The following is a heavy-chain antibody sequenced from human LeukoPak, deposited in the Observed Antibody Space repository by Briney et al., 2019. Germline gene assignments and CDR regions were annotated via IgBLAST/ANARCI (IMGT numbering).Heavy chain of an antibody. Sequence: PGGSLRLSCAASGFTFSSYGMHWVRQAPGKGLEWVAFIRYDGSSKYYADSVEGRFTISRDNSKNTLYLQMNSLRAEDTAVYYCAKDTGGYPYYFDYWGQGTLVTVSS. CDR1: GFTFSSYG. J-gene: IGHJ4*02. D-gene: IGHD3-10*01. V-gene: IGHV3-30*02. CDR2: IRYDGSSK. CDR3: AKDTGGYPYYFDY.